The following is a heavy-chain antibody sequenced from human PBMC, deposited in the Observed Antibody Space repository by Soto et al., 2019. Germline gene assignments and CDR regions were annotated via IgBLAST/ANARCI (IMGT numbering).Heavy chain of an antibody. CDR1: GFIFRNFG. CDR3: VQGASTAHQPLDS. V-gene: IGHV3-30*03. CDR2: ISGDGNDK. Sequence: QVQLVESGGGVVQPGRSLRLSCAASGFIFRNFGMHWVRRAPGKGLEWVATISGDGNDKYYPESMKGRVTIYRDNFDNTLYLQLNSLRPGDTAVYHCVQGASTAHQPLDSWGQGVVVTVAS. J-gene: IGHJ4*02. D-gene: IGHD1-26*01.